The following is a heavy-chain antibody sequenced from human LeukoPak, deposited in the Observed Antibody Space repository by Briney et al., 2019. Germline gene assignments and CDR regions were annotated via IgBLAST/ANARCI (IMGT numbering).Heavy chain of an antibody. V-gene: IGHV4-31*03. Sequence: PSETLSLTCTVSGGSISSGGYYWSWIRQHPGKGLEWIGYIYYSGSTYYNPSLRSRVTISVDTSKNQFSLKLSSVTAADTAVYYCARGTPMRYYLDYWGQGTLVTVSS. CDR2: IYYSGST. CDR3: ARGTPMRYYLDY. CDR1: GGSISSGGYY. D-gene: IGHD3-10*01. J-gene: IGHJ4*02.